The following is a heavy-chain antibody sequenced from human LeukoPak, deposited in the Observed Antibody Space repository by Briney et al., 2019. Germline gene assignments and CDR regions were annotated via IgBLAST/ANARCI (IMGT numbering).Heavy chain of an antibody. CDR2: IEPDGSEK. CDR1: GFTFSSYW. J-gene: IGHJ5*02. D-gene: IGHD6-6*01. V-gene: IGHV3-7*01. Sequence: GGSLRLSCAASGFTFSSYWMSWVRQAPGKGLEWVANIEPDGSEKYYVDSVKGRFTISRDNAKNSLYLQMNSLRAEDTAVYYCARDLGAARRGNWFDPWGQGTLVTVSS. CDR3: ARDLGAARRGNWFDP.